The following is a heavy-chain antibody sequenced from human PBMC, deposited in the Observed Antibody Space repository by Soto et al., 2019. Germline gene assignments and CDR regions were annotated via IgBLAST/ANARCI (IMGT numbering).Heavy chain of an antibody. CDR2: IYNNETF. V-gene: IGHV4-61*01. D-gene: IGHD6-19*01. Sequence: KNSATLALTCAVSGASVSSGSFYWSWIRQPPGKGLEWIGFIYNNETFNYNPSLKSRVTLSVDTSKHQFSLKLSSVTAADTAAYYCARVPLRYSSSHNFDSWGQGALVTVSS. CDR1: GASVSSGSFY. CDR3: ARVPLRYSSSHNFDS. J-gene: IGHJ4*02.